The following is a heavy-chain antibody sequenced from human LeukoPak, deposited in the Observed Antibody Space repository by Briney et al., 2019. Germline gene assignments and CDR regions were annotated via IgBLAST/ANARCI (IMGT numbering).Heavy chain of an antibody. D-gene: IGHD6-13*01. Sequence: GGSLRLSCGASGFTFSGYSMNWVRQAPGKGLEWVSVIDRSGVTHYADSVKGRFTISRDNSKNTLYLQMNSLRAEDTAVYYCAREDSSSWLKRAYYYYYMDVWGKGTTVTISS. CDR1: GFTFSGYS. J-gene: IGHJ6*03. CDR3: AREDSSSWLKRAYYYYYMDV. CDR2: IDRSGVT. V-gene: IGHV3-66*01.